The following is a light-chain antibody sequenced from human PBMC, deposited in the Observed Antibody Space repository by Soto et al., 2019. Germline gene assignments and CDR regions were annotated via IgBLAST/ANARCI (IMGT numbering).Light chain of an antibody. J-gene: IGLJ3*02. Sequence: QSVLTQPPSASGTPGQRVNISCSGSSSNIGIYAVTWYRQLPGTTPKFLMYSNNQRPSGVPDRFSGSKSGTSASLAISGLQPDDEAVYYCAAFDDSLYGWVFGGGTQLTVL. CDR1: SSNIGIYA. V-gene: IGLV1-44*01. CDR3: AAFDDSLYGWV. CDR2: SNN.